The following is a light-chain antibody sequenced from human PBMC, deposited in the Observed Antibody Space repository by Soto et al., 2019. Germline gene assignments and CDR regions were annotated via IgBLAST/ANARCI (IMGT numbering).Light chain of an antibody. V-gene: IGKV3D-15*01. CDR1: QNINSD. J-gene: IGKJ5*01. CDR2: GAS. Sequence: EILLTHSPATLSVSPGESAPLSCSASQNINSDLAWYVEIPGQAPRRVLYGASTWGTDVPPTFTGSGSGTKFTLTINGLQSEDFAVYYCQQYNSWPITFGQGTRLEIK. CDR3: QQYNSWPIT.